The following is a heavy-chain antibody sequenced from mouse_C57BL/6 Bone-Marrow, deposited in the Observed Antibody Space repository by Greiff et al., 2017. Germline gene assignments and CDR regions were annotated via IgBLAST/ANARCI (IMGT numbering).Heavy chain of an antibody. D-gene: IGHD3-3*01. CDR2: IDPENGDT. Sequence: EVQLQQSGAELVRPGASVKLSCTASGFNIKDDYMHWVKQRPEQGLEWIGWIDPENGDTEYASKFQGKATITADTSSNTAYLQLSSLTSEDTAVYYCTRDGGCAYWGQGTLVTVSA. CDR1: GFNIKDDY. J-gene: IGHJ3*01. CDR3: TRDGGCAY. V-gene: IGHV14-4*01.